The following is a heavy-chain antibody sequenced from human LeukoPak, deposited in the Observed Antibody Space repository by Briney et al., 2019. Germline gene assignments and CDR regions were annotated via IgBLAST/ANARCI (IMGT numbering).Heavy chain of an antibody. Sequence: SLRPSCAASAFTPISYAMSWVRQAPGEGLEWGSSISSRGGSTYYADSEKGRFTISRDNSKNTLYLQMNSLRVEDTAVYYCAKDEWYCSSTSCYGFLDYWGQGTLVTVSS. CDR1: AFTPISYA. J-gene: IGHJ4*02. CDR2: ISSRGGST. CDR3: AKDEWYCSSTSCYGFLDY. D-gene: IGHD2-2*01. V-gene: IGHV3-23*01.